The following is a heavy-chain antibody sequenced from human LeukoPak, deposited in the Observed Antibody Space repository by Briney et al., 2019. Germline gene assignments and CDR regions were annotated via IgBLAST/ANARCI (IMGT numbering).Heavy chain of an antibody. J-gene: IGHJ4*02. D-gene: IGHD3-10*01. V-gene: IGHV4-4*02. CDR3: ARERSGLGYFDY. Sequence: SETLSLTCAVSGGSISSSNWWSWVRQPPGKGLEWIGEIYHSGSTNYNPSLKSRVTISVDKSKNQFSLELRSVTAADTAVYFCARERSGLGYFDYWGQGALVTVSS. CDR2: IYHSGST. CDR1: GGSISSSNW.